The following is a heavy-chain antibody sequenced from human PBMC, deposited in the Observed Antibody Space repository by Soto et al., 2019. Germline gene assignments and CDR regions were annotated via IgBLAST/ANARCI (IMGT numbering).Heavy chain of an antibody. CDR1: GYTFTGYY. J-gene: IGHJ6*03. CDR2: INPNSGET. Sequence: QVQLVQSGAEVKKPGAPVKVSCKASGYTFTGYYMHWMRQAPGQGLEWMGWINPNSGETDYAQNFQGWVTMTRDMSISTAYMELSGLKSNDTAVYYCARGGGLNYYYSIDVWGKGTSVTVSS. CDR3: ARGGGLNYYYSIDV. V-gene: IGHV1-2*04.